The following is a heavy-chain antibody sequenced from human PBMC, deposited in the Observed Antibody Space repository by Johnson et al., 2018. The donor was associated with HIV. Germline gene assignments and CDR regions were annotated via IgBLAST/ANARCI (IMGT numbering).Heavy chain of an antibody. D-gene: IGHD4-17*01. CDR1: GLNFSDYG. CDR3: ARRRRDGDYFADAFDI. CDR2: ISIVGPNE. J-gene: IGHJ3*02. Sequence: QVPLVDSGGGLVLPGSSVRVSCVVSGLNFSDYGFHWVRQAPGNGLESAVVISIVGPNEYYAASVPGPSTISRANSNNTLYLQMNSLRAEDTALYNCARRRRDGDYFADAFDIWGQGTMVTVSS. V-gene: IGHV3-30-3*01.